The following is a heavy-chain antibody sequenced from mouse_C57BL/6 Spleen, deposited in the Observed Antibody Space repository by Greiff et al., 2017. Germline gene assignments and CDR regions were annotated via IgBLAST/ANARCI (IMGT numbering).Heavy chain of an antibody. J-gene: IGHJ1*03. CDR2: IYPRSGNT. CDR3: AREGVYYGSSYWYFDD. V-gene: IGHV1-81*01. Sequence: QVQLQQSGAELARPGASVKLSCKASGYTFTSYGISWVKQRPGQGLEWIGEIYPRSGNTYYNEKFKGKATLTADKSSSTAYMELRSLTSEDSAVYCCAREGVYYGSSYWYFDDWGTGTTVTVSS. D-gene: IGHD1-1*01. CDR1: GYTFTSYG.